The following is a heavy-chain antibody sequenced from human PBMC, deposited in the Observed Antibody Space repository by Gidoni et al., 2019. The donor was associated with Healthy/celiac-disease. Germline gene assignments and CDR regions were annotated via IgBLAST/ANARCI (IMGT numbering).Heavy chain of an antibody. Sequence: QVQLVESGGGLVKPGGSLRRSCAAAGFTFSDYYMSWNRQAPGKGLECVSYMSGSGSTIYYADSVKGRFTISRDNAKNSLYLQMNSLRAEDTAVYYCARVMGGQWELLGNFDYWGQGTLVTVSS. J-gene: IGHJ4*02. CDR2: MSGSGSTI. CDR1: GFTFSDYY. CDR3: ARVMGGQWELLGNFDY. V-gene: IGHV3-11*01. D-gene: IGHD1-26*01.